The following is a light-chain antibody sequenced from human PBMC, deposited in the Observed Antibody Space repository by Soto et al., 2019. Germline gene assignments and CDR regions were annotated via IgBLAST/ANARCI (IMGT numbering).Light chain of an antibody. J-gene: IGKJ2*01. Sequence: DAELTQSPSSLSVTLGQPASISCRSSQSLVYTDGKVYLNWFLQRPGQSPWRLIYQVSKRDEGVXDXYSASGSITDFTLEISRVEAEDVGVYYCMQGSHWPYTFGQGTSLEIK. CDR1: QSLVYTDGKVY. CDR3: MQGSHWPYT. CDR2: QVS. V-gene: IGKV2-30*01.